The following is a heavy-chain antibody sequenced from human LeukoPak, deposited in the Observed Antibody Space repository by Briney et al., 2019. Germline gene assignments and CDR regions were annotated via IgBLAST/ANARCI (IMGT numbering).Heavy chain of an antibody. CDR2: IYYSGST. J-gene: IGHJ4*02. CDR1: GGSISSSSYY. D-gene: IGHD3-22*01. V-gene: IGHV4-39*07. Sequence: SETLSLTCTVSGGSISSSSYYWGWIRQPPGKGLEWIGNIYYSGSTYYNPSLKTRLSISIDTSKNQFSLKLSSVTAADTAVYYCARRPYYYDSSGYRDYWGQGTLVTVSP. CDR3: ARRPYYYDSSGYRDY.